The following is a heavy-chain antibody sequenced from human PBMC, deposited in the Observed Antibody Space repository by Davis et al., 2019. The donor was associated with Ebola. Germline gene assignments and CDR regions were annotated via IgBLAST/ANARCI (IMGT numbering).Heavy chain of an antibody. J-gene: IGHJ4*02. CDR2: IYSGGST. D-gene: IGHD6-19*01. V-gene: IGHV3-66*01. Sequence: GESLKISCAASGFTVSSNYMSWVRQAPGKGLEWVSVIYSGGSTYYADSVKGRFTISRDNSKNTLYLQMNSLRAEDTAVYYCARDPFSIAVAGTYTFFDYWGQGTLVTVSP. CDR1: GFTVSSNY. CDR3: ARDPFSIAVAGTYTFFDY.